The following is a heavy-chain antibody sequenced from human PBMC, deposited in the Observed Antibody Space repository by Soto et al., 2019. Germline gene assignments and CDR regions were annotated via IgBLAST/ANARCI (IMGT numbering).Heavy chain of an antibody. CDR2: IYWDDDK. D-gene: IGHD3-10*01. V-gene: IGHV2-5*02. CDR1: GFSLSTSGVG. CDR3: AHRSLSITMVRGHYPHYFDY. Sequence: QITLKESGPTLVKPTQTLTLTCTFSGFSLSTSGVGVGWIRQPPGKALEWLALIYWDDDKRYSPSLKSRLTITKDTSKNQVVLTMTNMDPVDTATYYCAHRSLSITMVRGHYPHYFDYWGQGTLVTVSS. J-gene: IGHJ4*02.